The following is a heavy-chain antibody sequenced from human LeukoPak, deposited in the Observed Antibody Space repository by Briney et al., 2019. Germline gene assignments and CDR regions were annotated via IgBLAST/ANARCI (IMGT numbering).Heavy chain of an antibody. CDR2: ITDTGYT. CDR1: GFIFSSFS. D-gene: IGHD1-26*01. J-gene: IGHJ4*02. CDR3: AKGPLYNIAGSYI. V-gene: IGHV3-23*01. Sequence: GGSLRLSCAASGFIFSSFSMTWVRQAPGKGLDWVSTITDTGYTYNPDSVKGGFTISRDNSTNTRYLQMHSLRAEDTAVYYCAKGPLYNIAGSYIWGQGTLVTVSS.